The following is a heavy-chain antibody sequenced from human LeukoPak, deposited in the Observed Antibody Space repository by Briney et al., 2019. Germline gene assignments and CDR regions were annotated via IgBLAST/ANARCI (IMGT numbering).Heavy chain of an antibody. J-gene: IGHJ4*02. D-gene: IGHD3-3*01. V-gene: IGHV4-31*03. CDR3: ARAGHDFWSGFPRPYFDY. CDR1: GGSISSGGYY. Sequence: PSETLSLTCTVSGGSISSGGYYWRWIRQHPGKGLEWIGYIYYSGSTYYNPSLKSRVTISVDTSKNQFSLKLSSVTAADTAVYYCARAGHDFWSGFPRPYFDYWGQGTLVTVSS. CDR2: IYYSGST.